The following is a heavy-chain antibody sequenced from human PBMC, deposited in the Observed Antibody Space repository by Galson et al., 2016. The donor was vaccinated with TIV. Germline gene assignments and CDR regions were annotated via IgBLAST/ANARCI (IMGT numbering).Heavy chain of an antibody. V-gene: IGHV1-69*13. J-gene: IGHJ6*03. CDR1: GGIFRSNA. Sequence: SVKVCCKASGGIFRSNAINWVRQAPGQGLEWMGGIIAIFGTANYAQKFQGRVSITADESTSTAYLELTSLRSDDTAVYYCARSPHYYPSYMDVWGKGTTVTVSS. CDR2: IIAIFGTA. CDR3: ARSPHYYPSYMDV.